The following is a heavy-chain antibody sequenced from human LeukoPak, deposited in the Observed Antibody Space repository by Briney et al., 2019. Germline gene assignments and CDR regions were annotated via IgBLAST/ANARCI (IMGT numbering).Heavy chain of an antibody. J-gene: IGHJ4*02. D-gene: IGHD4-17*01. CDR1: GGSFSGYY. CDR2: INHSGST. V-gene: IGHV4-34*01. CDR3: ARSYSDTVTTDY. Sequence: PSETLSLTCAVYGGSFSGYYWSWIRQPPGKGLEWIGEINHSGSTNYNPSLKSRVTISVDTSKNQFSLKLSSVTAADTAVYYCARSYSDTVTTDYWGQGTLVTVSS.